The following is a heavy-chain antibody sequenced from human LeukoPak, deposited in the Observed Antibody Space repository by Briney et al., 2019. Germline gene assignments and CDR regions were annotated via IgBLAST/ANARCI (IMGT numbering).Heavy chain of an antibody. D-gene: IGHD1-1*01. CDR1: GGSFSGYY. CDR2: INHSGST. V-gene: IGHV4-34*01. CDR3: ARMKRFDY. J-gene: IGHJ4*02. Sequence: PSETLSLTCAVYGGSFSGYYWSWIRQPPGKGLEWTGEINHSGSTNYNPSLKSRVTISVDTSKNQFSLKLSSVTAADTAVYYCARMKRFDYWGQGTLVTVSS.